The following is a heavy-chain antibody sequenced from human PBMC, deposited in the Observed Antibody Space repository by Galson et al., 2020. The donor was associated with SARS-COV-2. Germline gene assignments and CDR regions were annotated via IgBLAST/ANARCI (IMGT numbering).Heavy chain of an antibody. J-gene: IGHJ5*02. CDR2: ITHSGSA. CDR1: GESFSGYY. V-gene: IGHV4-34*01. D-gene: IGHD2-15*01. Sequence: SETLSLTCAVYGESFSGYYWTWIRQPPETGLEWIGEITHSGSATYNASIKSRVTISVDTSKNQFSLNLNSVTAADTAIYYCARRNRYCSGNSCRNWFDPWGQGTLVTDSS. CDR3: ARRNRYCSGNSCRNWFDP.